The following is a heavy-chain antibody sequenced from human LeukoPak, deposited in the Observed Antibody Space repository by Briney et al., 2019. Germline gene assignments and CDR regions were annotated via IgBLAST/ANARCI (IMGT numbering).Heavy chain of an antibody. J-gene: IGHJ4*02. CDR2: ISSSSSYI. Sequence: GGSLRLSCVISGFTFSSSAMSWVRQAPGKGLEWVSSISSSSSYIYYADSVKGRFTISRDNAKNSLYLQMNSLRAEDTAVYYCARNTVAADDYWGQGTLVTVSS. CDR3: ARNTVAADDY. CDR1: GFTFSSSA. V-gene: IGHV3-21*01. D-gene: IGHD6-19*01.